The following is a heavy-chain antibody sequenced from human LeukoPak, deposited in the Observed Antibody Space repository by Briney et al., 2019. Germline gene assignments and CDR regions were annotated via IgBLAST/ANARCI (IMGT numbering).Heavy chain of an antibody. CDR3: TRHRVVTTVTTFDS. CDR1: GFTFSDFY. V-gene: IGHV3-11*01. D-gene: IGHD4-17*01. CDR2: ISGSGNTI. J-gene: IGHJ4*02. Sequence: PGGSLRLSCAASGFTFSDFYMSWIRQAPGKGLEWISCISGSGNTIYYADSVKGRFTMSRDNAKNSLYLQMNSLTAEDTAVYFCTRHRVVTTVTTFDSWGQGTLVTVSS.